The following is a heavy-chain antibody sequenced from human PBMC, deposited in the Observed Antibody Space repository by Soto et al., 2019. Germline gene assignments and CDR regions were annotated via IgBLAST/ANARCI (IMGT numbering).Heavy chain of an antibody. V-gene: IGHV3-21*01. D-gene: IGHD1-1*01. J-gene: IGHJ6*02. CDR1: GFTFSSYS. CDR3: ARVATTGTTSRYYAMDV. CDR2: ISSSSSYI. Sequence: EVQLVESGGGLVKPGGSLRLSCAASGFTFSSYSMNWVRQAPGKGLEWVSSISSSSSYIYYADSVKGRFTISRDNAKNSRYLQMNSRRAEDTAMYHCARVATTGTTSRYYAMDVWGQGTTVTVSS.